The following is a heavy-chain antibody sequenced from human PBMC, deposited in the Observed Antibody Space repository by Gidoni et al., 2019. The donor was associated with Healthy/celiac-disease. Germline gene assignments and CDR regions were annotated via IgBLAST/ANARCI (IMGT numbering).Heavy chain of an antibody. D-gene: IGHD6-19*01. CDR3: AKIQPGYSSGWYLRGGGYFDY. J-gene: IGHJ4*02. V-gene: IGHV4-34*01. CDR1: GGSFSGYS. Sequence: QVQLQQLGAGLLKPSEALSLACAVYGGSFSGYSWSWIRQPPGKGLEWIGEINDSGSTNYNPSLKSRVTISVDTSKNQFSLKLSSVTAADTAVYYCAKIQPGYSSGWYLRGGGYFDYWGQGTLVTVSS. CDR2: INDSGST.